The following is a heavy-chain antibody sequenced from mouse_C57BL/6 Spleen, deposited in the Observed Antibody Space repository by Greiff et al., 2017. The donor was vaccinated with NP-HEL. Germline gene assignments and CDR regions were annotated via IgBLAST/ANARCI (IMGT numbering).Heavy chain of an antibody. CDR3: AREDDYLAY. CDR1: GFTFSDYY. Sequence: EVQLVESEGGLVQPGSSMKLSCTASGFTFSDYYMAWVRQVPEKGLEWVANINYDGSSTYYLDSLKSRFIISRDNAKNILYLQMSSLKSEDTATYYCAREDDYLAYWGQGTLVTVSA. D-gene: IGHD2-4*01. V-gene: IGHV5-16*01. CDR2: INYDGSST. J-gene: IGHJ3*01.